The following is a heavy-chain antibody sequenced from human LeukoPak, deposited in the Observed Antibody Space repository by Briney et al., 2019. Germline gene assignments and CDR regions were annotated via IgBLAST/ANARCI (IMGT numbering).Heavy chain of an antibody. CDR1: GYSISSGYY. J-gene: IGHJ6*03. Sequence: SETLSLTCAVSGYSISSGYYWGWIRQPPGKGLEWIGSIYHSGSTYYNPSLKSRVTISVDTSKNQFSLKLSSVTAADTAVYYCASLTGYYYYYYMDVWGKGTTVTVSS. CDR3: ASLTGYYYYYYMDV. V-gene: IGHV4-38-2*01. D-gene: IGHD4/OR15-4a*01. CDR2: IYHSGST.